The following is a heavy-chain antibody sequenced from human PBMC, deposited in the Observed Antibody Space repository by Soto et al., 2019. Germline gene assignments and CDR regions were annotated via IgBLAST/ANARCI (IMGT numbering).Heavy chain of an antibody. D-gene: IGHD6-6*01. Sequence: SVKVSCKASGGTFSSYAISWVRQAPGQGLEWMGGIIPIFGTANYAQKFQGRVTITADESTSTSYMELSSLRSEDTAVYYCARVEAARRAFDIWGQGTMVTVSS. J-gene: IGHJ3*02. CDR2: IIPIFGTA. CDR1: GGTFSSYA. CDR3: ARVEAARRAFDI. V-gene: IGHV1-69*13.